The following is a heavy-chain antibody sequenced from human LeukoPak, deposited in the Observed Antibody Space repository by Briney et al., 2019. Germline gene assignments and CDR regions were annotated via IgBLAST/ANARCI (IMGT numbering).Heavy chain of an antibody. D-gene: IGHD6-13*01. Sequence: PSETLSLTCTVSSGSISSNNYYWGWVRQPPGKGLEWIGSVSYSGSTYYNPSLRSRVTISVDTSKNQFSLKVSSVTAADTAVYYCARRKLSSSWRDYWGQGTLVTVSS. CDR2: VSYSGST. J-gene: IGHJ4*02. CDR1: SGSISSNNYY. V-gene: IGHV4-39*01. CDR3: ARRKLSSSWRDY.